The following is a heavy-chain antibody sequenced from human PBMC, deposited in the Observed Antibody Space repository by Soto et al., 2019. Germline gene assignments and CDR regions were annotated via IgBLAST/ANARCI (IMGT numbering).Heavy chain of an antibody. CDR2: ISGYNGNT. CDR1: GYTFSNYG. D-gene: IGHD6-6*01. CDR3: ARKSSSSSWFDP. J-gene: IGHJ5*02. V-gene: IGHV1-18*01. Sequence: QVQLVKSGAEVKKPGASVKVSCKASGYTFSNYGISWVRQAPGQGLEWMGWISGYNGNTNYAQNLQGRVTMTADPSTRTAYMDLRSLRSDDTAVYFCARKSSSSSWFDPWGQGTLVTVSS.